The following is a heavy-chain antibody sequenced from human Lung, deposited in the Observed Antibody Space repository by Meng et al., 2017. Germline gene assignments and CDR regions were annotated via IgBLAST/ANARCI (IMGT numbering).Heavy chain of an antibody. CDR3: ARDEDISAAGKLFGDY. CDR1: GGTFNTYS. D-gene: IGHD6-25*01. J-gene: IGHJ4*02. CDR2: INPKSGDK. V-gene: IGHV1-2*06. Sequence: QVQLVPSGGEVKKPGSSVKASCKPPGGTFNTYSFYWVRQAPGKGLEWMGRINPKSGDKHYAQKFQARVTMTGDTSISTAYMELSGLRSDDTAMYYCARDEDISAAGKLFGDYWGQGTLVTVSS.